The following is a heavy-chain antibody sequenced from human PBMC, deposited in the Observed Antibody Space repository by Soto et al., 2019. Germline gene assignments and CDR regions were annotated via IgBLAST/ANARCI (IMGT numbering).Heavy chain of an antibody. V-gene: IGHV1-46*03. Sequence: ASVKVSCKASGYTFTSYYMHWVRQAPGQGLEWMGIINPSGGSTSYAQKFQGRVTMTRDTSTSTVYMELSSLRSEDTAVYYCARTDIVVVPAAIRQSHYYYYGRDVWGQGTTVTVS. CDR3: ARTDIVVVPAAIRQSHYYYYGRDV. CDR2: INPSGGST. D-gene: IGHD2-2*02. CDR1: GYTFTSYY. J-gene: IGHJ6*02.